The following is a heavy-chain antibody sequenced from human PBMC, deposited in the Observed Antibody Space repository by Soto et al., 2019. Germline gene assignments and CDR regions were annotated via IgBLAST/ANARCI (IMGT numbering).Heavy chain of an antibody. D-gene: IGHD6-19*01. Sequence: GESLKISCQGSGYNFNTNWIAWVRQMPGKGLEWMGVIFPSDSDIRYSPSLEGQVTISADKSISTTYLQWRSLTASDTAMYYCARVFGSGWSGFDPWGQGTLFTVSS. V-gene: IGHV5-51*01. J-gene: IGHJ5*02. CDR3: ARVFGSGWSGFDP. CDR2: IFPSDSDI. CDR1: GYNFNTNW.